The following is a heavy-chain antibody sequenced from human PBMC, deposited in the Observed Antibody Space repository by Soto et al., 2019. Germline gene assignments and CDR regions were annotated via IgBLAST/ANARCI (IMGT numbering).Heavy chain of an antibody. V-gene: IGHV4-30-2*01. CDR3: ARAPTYYDYVWGSYRLNWFDP. CDR2: IYHSGST. CDR1: GGSISSGGYS. Sequence: PSETLSLTGAVSGGSISSGGYSWSWIRQPPGKGLEWIGYIYHSGSTYYNPSLKSRVTISVDRSKNQFSLKLSSVTAADTAVYYCARAPTYYDYVWGSYRLNWFDPWGQGTLVTVSS. D-gene: IGHD3-16*02. J-gene: IGHJ5*02.